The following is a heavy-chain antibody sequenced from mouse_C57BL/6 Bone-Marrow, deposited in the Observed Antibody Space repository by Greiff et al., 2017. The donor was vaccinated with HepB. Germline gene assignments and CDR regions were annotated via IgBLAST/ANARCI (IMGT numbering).Heavy chain of an antibody. Sequence: QVQLKESGAELVRPGASVTLSCKASGYTFTDYEMHWVKQTPVHGLEWIGAIDPETGGTAYNQKFKGKAILTADKSSSTAYMELRSLTSEDSAVYYCTRANWDFAYWGQGTLVTVSA. D-gene: IGHD4-1*01. V-gene: IGHV1-15*01. CDR1: GYTFTDYE. CDR3: TRANWDFAY. CDR2: IDPETGGT. J-gene: IGHJ3*01.